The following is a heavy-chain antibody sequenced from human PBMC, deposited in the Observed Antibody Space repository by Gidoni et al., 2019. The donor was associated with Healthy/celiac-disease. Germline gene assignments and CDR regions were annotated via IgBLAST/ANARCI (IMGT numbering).Heavy chain of an antibody. J-gene: IGHJ6*02. Sequence: GKGLEWVSYISSSSSTIYYADSVKGRFTISRDKAKNSLYLQMNSLRDEDTAVYYCARGPRYCSGGSCYSDYYYYYGMDVWGQGTTVTVSS. CDR2: ISSSSSTI. V-gene: IGHV3-48*02. CDR3: ARGPRYCSGGSCYSDYYYYYGMDV. D-gene: IGHD2-15*01.